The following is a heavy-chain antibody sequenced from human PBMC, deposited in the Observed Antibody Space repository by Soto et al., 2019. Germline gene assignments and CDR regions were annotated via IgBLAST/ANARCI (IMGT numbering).Heavy chain of an antibody. CDR1: GYTFTSYG. CDR3: ARDIPPTVFNSYYYGMDV. Sequence: QVPLVQSGAEVKKPGASVKVSCKASGYTFTSYGISWVRQAPGQGLEWMGWISAYNGNTNYAQKLQGRVTMTTDTSTSTAYMELRSLRSDDTAVYYGARDIPPTVFNSYYYGMDVWGQGATVTVSS. CDR2: ISAYNGNT. D-gene: IGHD4-17*01. V-gene: IGHV1-18*04. J-gene: IGHJ6*02.